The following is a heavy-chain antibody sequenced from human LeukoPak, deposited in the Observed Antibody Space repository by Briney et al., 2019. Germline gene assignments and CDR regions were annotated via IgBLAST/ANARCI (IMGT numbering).Heavy chain of an antibody. J-gene: IGHJ4*02. D-gene: IGHD3-9*01. CDR3: ARLILTGYLFDY. CDR1: GFTVSSNY. V-gene: IGHV3-53*01. CDR2: IYSGGST. Sequence: PGGSLRLSCAASGFTVSSNYMSAVRQAPGKGLELVSVIYSGGSTYYADSVKGRFTISRDNSKNTLYLQMNSLRAEDTAVYYCARLILTGYLFDYWGQGTLVTVSS.